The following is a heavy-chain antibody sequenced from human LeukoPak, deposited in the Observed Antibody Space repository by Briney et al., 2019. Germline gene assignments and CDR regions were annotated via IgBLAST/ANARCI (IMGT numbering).Heavy chain of an antibody. CDR1: GFTFSSYW. Sequence: GGSLRLSCAASGFTFSSYWMHWVRQAPGKGLVWVSRINSDGSSTNYAASVKGRFTISRDNAKNTLYLQMNSLRAEDTAVYYCASGLSSIAARNAFDIWGQGTMVTVSS. J-gene: IGHJ3*02. CDR3: ASGLSSIAARNAFDI. CDR2: INSDGSST. V-gene: IGHV3-74*01. D-gene: IGHD6-6*01.